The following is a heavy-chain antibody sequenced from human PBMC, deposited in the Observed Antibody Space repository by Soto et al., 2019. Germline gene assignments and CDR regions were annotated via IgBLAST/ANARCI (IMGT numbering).Heavy chain of an antibody. J-gene: IGHJ5*02. CDR2: FDPEDGET. CDR1: GYTLTELS. CDR3: ATVPQKSSGWYYDWFDP. D-gene: IGHD6-13*01. V-gene: IGHV1-24*01. Sequence: ASVKVSCKVSGYTLTELSMHWVRQAPGKGLEWMGGFDPEDGETIYAQKFQGRVTMTEDTSTDTAYMELSSLRSEDTAVYYCATVPQKSSGWYYDWFDPWGQGTLVTVPS.